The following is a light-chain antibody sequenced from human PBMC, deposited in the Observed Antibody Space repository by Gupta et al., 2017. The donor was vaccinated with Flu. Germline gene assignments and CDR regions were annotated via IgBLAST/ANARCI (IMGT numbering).Light chain of an antibody. CDR2: EAS. CDR1: QSVSSY. CDR3: QQPRT. V-gene: IGKV3-11*01. J-gene: IGKJ3*01. Sequence: EIVLTQSPATLSLSPGERATLSCRASQSVSSYLAWYQQKPGQAPRLLIYEASNRATGIPARFSGSGSGTDFTRTISSLEPEDFAVYYCQQPRTFGPGTKVDIK.